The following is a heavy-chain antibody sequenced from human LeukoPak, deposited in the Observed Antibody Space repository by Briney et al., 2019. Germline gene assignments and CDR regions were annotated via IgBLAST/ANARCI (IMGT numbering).Heavy chain of an antibody. CDR1: GYTFTSYY. CDR3: ARGKTMVYCGGDCYRFDN. J-gene: IGHJ4*02. V-gene: IGHV1-46*01. Sequence: ASVKVSCKASGYTFTSYYMHWVRQAPGQGLEWMGIINPSGGSTNYAQKLQGRVTMTTDTSTSTAYMELRSLRSDDTAVYYCARGKTMVYCGGDCYRFDNWGQGTLVTAS. D-gene: IGHD2-21*02. CDR2: INPSGGST.